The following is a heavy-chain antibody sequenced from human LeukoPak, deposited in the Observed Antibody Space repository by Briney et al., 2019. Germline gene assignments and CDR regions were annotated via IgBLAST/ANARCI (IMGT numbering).Heavy chain of an antibody. CDR3: ARARPPCQQLVTSTYNWFDP. CDR1: GYSISSGYY. CDR2: VYCSGNT. J-gene: IGHJ5*02. Sequence: SETLSLTCTVSGYSISSGYYWYWIRQPPGEGLEWLGSVYCSGNTYYNTPLKSRVTSSIDTSKNLFSLKLTCFAAAAAAVYYCARARPPCQQLVTSTYNWFDPWGQGTLVTVSS. V-gene: IGHV4-38-2*02. D-gene: IGHD6-13*01.